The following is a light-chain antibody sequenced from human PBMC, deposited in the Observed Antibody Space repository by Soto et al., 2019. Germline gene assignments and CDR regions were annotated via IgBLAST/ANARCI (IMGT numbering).Light chain of an antibody. V-gene: IGLV1-40*01. J-gene: IGLJ1*01. Sequence: QAVVTQPPSVSGAPGQTVTMSCTGSSSNVGAGYDVHWYQQLPGTAPKLLIYGNSNRPSGVPDRFSGSKSGTSASLAIAGLQAEDEADYYCQSYDSGLSGLYVFGTGTKLTVL. CDR2: GNS. CDR3: QSYDSGLSGLYV. CDR1: SSNVGAGYD.